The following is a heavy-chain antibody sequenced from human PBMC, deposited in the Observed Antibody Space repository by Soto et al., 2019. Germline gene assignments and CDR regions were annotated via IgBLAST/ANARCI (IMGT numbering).Heavy chain of an antibody. CDR3: AKDHDSSGPFDY. CDR2: ISGSGGST. Sequence: PGGSLRLSCAASGFTFYSNAMSWVRRAPGKGLEWVSGISGSGGSTYYADSVKDRFTISRDKSKNTLYLQMNSLRAEDTAVYYCAKDHDSSGPFDYWGQGTLVTVSS. J-gene: IGHJ4*02. V-gene: IGHV3-23*01. D-gene: IGHD3-22*01. CDR1: GFTFYSNA.